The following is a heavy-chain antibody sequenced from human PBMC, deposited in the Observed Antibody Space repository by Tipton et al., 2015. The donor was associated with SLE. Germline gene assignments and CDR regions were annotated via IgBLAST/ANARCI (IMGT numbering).Heavy chain of an antibody. CDR3: AKAYCSGGNCYTVHAFDI. V-gene: IGHV1-8*02. D-gene: IGHD2-15*01. CDR1: GYSFTSYD. Sequence: QSGAEVKKPGASVKVSCKASGYSFTSYDINWVRQATGQGLEWMGWMNPNSANTGYAQKFQGRVTMTRNTSVSTAYMELSSLRSEDTAVYYCAKAYCSGGNCYTVHAFDIWGQGTMVTVSS. J-gene: IGHJ3*02. CDR2: MNPNSANT.